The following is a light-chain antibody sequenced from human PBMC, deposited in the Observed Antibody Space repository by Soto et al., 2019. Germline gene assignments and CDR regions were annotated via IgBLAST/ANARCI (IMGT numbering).Light chain of an antibody. CDR1: RSVSSY. CDR2: DAS. Sequence: EIVLTQSPATLSLSPGERATLSCRARRSVSSYLAWYQQKPGQALRLLIYDASNRAAGIPARFSGSGSGTDFTLTISSLEPEDFALYYCQQGSNWYTFGQGTKVDIK. CDR3: QQGSNWYT. V-gene: IGKV3-11*01. J-gene: IGKJ2*01.